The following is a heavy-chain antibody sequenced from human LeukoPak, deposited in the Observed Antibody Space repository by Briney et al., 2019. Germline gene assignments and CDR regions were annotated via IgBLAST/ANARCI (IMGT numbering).Heavy chain of an antibody. V-gene: IGHV1-2*02. CDR2: INPNSGGT. D-gene: IGHD6-19*01. CDR1: GYTFTGYY. J-gene: IGHJ4*02. CDR3: ARVADSSGWYGGYYFDY. Sequence: ASVKVSCKASGYTFTGYYMHWVRQAPGQGLEWMGWINPNSGGTNYAQKFQGRVTMTRDTSISTAYMELSRLRSDDTAVYYCARVADSSGWYGGYYFDYWGRGTLVTVSS.